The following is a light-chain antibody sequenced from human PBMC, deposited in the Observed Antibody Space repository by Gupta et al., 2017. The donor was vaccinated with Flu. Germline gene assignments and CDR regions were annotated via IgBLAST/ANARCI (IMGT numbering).Light chain of an antibody. Sequence: KGTSTCSGDSAKVGRNYVSWHRQRPGTAPKRFIDENNKRASGIPDRISGSRAGSRATLTITGLQAGDEGDYYCVAGDTNRNAGVFGGGTRLTGL. CDR1: SAKVGRNY. J-gene: IGLJ3*02. CDR2: ENN. CDR3: VAGDTNRNAGV. V-gene: IGLV1-51*02.